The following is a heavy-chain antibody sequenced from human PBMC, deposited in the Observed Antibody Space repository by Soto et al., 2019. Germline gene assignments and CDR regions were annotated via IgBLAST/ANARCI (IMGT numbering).Heavy chain of an antibody. CDR2: IVPTFGTT. D-gene: IGHD3-16*01. J-gene: IGHJ5*02. CDR1: GGTFPNYA. Sequence: ASVKVSCKSSGGTFPNYAITWVRQAPGQGLEWVGGIVPTFGTTDYARRFQGRVTITADESTGTAYLELNSLRSEDTAVYYCATIDPLLFEGGDWLDPWGQGTLVTVSS. V-gene: IGHV1-69*13. CDR3: ATIDPLLFEGGDWLDP.